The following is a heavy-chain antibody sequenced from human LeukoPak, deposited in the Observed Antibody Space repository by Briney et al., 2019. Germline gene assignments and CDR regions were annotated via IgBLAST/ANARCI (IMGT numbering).Heavy chain of an antibody. CDR1: GGSISSTNYY. Sequence: SETLSLTCTVSGGSISSTNYYWGWIRQPPGKGLEWIGSIYYSGSTYYNPSLKSRVTISVDTSKNQFSLKLSSVTAADTAVYYCAVEDSSGWYADYWGQGTLVTVSS. CDR3: AVEDSSGWYADY. CDR2: IYYSGST. V-gene: IGHV4-39*01. J-gene: IGHJ4*02. D-gene: IGHD6-19*01.